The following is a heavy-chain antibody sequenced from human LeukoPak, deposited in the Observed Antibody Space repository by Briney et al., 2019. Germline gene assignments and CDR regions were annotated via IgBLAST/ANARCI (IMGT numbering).Heavy chain of an antibody. V-gene: IGHV4-39*07. J-gene: IGHJ4*02. CDR1: GGSISSSSYY. CDR3: ARRKYYYGSGSLMKYHFDY. D-gene: IGHD3-10*01. Sequence: PSETLSLTCTVSGGSISSSSYYWGWIRQPPGKGLEWIGSIYYSGSTYYNPSLKSRVTISVDTSKNQFSLKLSSVTAADTAVYYCARRKYYYGSGSLMKYHFDYWGQGTLVTVSS. CDR2: IYYSGST.